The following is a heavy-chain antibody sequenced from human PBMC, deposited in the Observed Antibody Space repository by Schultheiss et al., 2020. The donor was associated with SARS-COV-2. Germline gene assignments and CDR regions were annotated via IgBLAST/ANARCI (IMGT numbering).Heavy chain of an antibody. CDR3: ARVPP. Sequence: GGSLRLSCAASGFTFKNFGMSWVRQAPGKGLEWVSSISSSSSYIYYADSVKGRFTISRDNSKNTLYLQMNSLRAEDTAVYYCARVPPWGQGTLVTVSS. J-gene: IGHJ5*02. CDR2: ISSSSSYI. V-gene: IGHV3-21*01. CDR1: GFTFKNFG.